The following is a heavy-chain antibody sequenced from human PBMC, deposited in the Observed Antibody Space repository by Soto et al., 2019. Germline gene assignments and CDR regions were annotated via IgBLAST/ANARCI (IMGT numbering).Heavy chain of an antibody. CDR1: GYTFTSYG. Sequence: ASVKVSCKASGYTFTSYGISWVRQAPGQGLEWMGWISAYNGNTNYAQKLQGRVTMTTDTSTSTAYMELRSLRSDDTAVYYCARYCSSTSCHGYYYYYGMDVWGQGTTVTVSS. CDR3: ARYCSSTSCHGYYYYYGMDV. V-gene: IGHV1-18*04. D-gene: IGHD2-2*01. CDR2: ISAYNGNT. J-gene: IGHJ6*02.